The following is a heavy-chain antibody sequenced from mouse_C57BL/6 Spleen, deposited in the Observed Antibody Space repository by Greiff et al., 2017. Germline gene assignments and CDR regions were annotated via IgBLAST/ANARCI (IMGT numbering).Heavy chain of an antibody. V-gene: IGHV1-82*01. D-gene: IGHD2-5*01. CDR3: ARSYSKGFYAMDY. Sequence: VKLQQSGPELVKPGASVKISCKASGYAFSSSWMNWVKQRPGKGLEWIGRIYPGDGDTNYNGKFKGKDTLTADKSSSTAYMQLSSLTSEDSAVYFCARSYSKGFYAMDYWGQGTSVTVSS. J-gene: IGHJ4*01. CDR2: IYPGDGDT. CDR1: GYAFSSSW.